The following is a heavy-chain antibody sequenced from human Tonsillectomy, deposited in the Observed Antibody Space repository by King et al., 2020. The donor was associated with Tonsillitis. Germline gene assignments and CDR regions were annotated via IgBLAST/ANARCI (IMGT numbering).Heavy chain of an antibody. J-gene: IGHJ4*02. D-gene: IGHD3-3*01. CDR2: IKQDGIEK. V-gene: IGHV3-7*01. Sequence: VQLVESGGGLVQPGGSLRLSCAASGFTFSSYWMSWVRQAPGKGREWVANIKQDGIEKYYVDSVKGRFNISRDNAKNSLYLQMNSLRAEETAVYYCASGYYDFWSGYYPFYWGQGTLVTVSS. CDR1: GFTFSSYW. CDR3: ASGYYDFWSGYYPFY.